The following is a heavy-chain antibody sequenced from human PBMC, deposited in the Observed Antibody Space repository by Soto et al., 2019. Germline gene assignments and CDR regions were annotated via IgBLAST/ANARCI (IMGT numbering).Heavy chain of an antibody. Sequence: QVQLVESGGGVVQPGRSLRLSCAASGFTFSSYGMHWVRQAPGKGLEWVAVIWYDGSNKYYADSVKGRFTISRDNSKNTLYLQMNSLRAEDTAVYYCARDGIAAAGNDYWGQGTLVTVSS. J-gene: IGHJ4*02. CDR3: ARDGIAAAGNDY. D-gene: IGHD6-13*01. CDR1: GFTFSSYG. CDR2: IWYDGSNK. V-gene: IGHV3-33*01.